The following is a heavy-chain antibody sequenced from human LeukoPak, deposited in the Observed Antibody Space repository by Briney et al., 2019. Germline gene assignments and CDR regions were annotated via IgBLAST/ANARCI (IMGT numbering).Heavy chain of an antibody. D-gene: IGHD3-22*01. CDR3: ATTYYYDSSGYYYDY. J-gene: IGHJ4*02. Sequence: ASVKVSCKASGCTFTSYVISWVRQAPGQGLEWMGWISAYNGNTNYAQKLQGRVTMTTDTSTSTAYMELRSLRSDDTAVYYCATTYYYDSSGYYYDYWGQGTLVTVSS. CDR2: ISAYNGNT. CDR1: GCTFTSYV. V-gene: IGHV1-18*01.